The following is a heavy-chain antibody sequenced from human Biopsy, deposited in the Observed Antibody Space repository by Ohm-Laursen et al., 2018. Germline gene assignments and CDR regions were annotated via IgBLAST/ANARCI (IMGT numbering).Heavy chain of an antibody. Sequence: GASVYASCKVSGYTLTELSMHWVRQAPGKGLEWMGGFAPENGKTVYAQNFQARVSMTEDTSTDTAYMELRSLRSEDTAVYYCAADINVWNVNYWGQGNQVTVSS. CDR2: FAPENGKT. D-gene: IGHD1-1*01. CDR1: GYTLTELS. J-gene: IGHJ4*02. V-gene: IGHV1-24*01. CDR3: AADINVWNVNY.